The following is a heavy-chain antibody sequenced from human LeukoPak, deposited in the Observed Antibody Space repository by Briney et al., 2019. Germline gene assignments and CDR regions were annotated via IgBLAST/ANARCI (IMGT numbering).Heavy chain of an antibody. Sequence: SQTLSLTCTVSGGSISSGSYYWSWIRQPAGKGLEWIGRIYTSGSTNYNPSLKSRVTISVDTSKNQFSLKLSSVTAADTAVYYCARANGETYYDILTGYSQSAFDIWGQGTMVTVSS. CDR2: IYTSGST. CDR3: ARANGETYYDILTGYSQSAFDI. CDR1: GGSISSGSYY. J-gene: IGHJ3*02. V-gene: IGHV4-61*02. D-gene: IGHD3-9*01.